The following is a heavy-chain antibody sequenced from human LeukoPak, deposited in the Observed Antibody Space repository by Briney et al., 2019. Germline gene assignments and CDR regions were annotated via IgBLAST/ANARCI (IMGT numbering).Heavy chain of an antibody. V-gene: IGHV4-4*08. CDR2: LFTDGRT. D-gene: IGHD5-18*01. Sequence: PSETLSLTCSVSGDSISTYHWSRIRQPPRRGLERVAYLFTDGRTSYNPSLKSRLTISVDTSKNQFSLKLRSVTDADTAVYYCAGEIPRGYRFDYWGQGTPVTVSS. J-gene: IGHJ4*02. CDR1: GDSISTYH. CDR3: AGEIPRGYRFDY.